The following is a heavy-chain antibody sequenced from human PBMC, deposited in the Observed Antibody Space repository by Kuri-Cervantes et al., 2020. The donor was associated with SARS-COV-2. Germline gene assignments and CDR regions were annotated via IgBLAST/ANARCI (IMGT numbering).Heavy chain of an antibody. D-gene: IGHD3-10*01. Sequence: ASVKVSCKASGYIFTSHNMHWVRQAPGQGLEWMGMLNPSGGSRINTQKFQGRLTMTRDTPTSTVYMELSSLRSDDTAVYCCAREYYYGSGRYYGAFDHWGQGTPVTVSS. CDR3: AREYYYGSGRYYGAFDH. J-gene: IGHJ4*02. V-gene: IGHV1-46*01. CDR1: GYIFTSHN. CDR2: LNPSGGSR.